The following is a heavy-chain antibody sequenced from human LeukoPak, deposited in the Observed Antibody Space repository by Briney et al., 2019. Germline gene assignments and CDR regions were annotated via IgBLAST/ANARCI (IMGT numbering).Heavy chain of an antibody. D-gene: IGHD2-15*01. V-gene: IGHV1-46*03. Sequence: GASVKVSCKASGYTFTSFYMHWVRQAPGQGLEWMGIINPSGGSTSYAQKFQGRVTMTRDTSTSTVYMELSSLRSEDTAVYYCARGYCSGGSCSRPYYYYMDVWGKGITVTVSS. CDR1: GYTFTSFY. J-gene: IGHJ6*03. CDR2: INPSGGST. CDR3: ARGYCSGGSCSRPYYYYMDV.